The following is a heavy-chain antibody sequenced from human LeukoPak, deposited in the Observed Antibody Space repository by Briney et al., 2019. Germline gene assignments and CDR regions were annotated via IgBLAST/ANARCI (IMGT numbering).Heavy chain of an antibody. V-gene: IGHV1-18*01. Sequence: ASVKVSCKASGYTFTSYGISWVRQAPGQGLEWMGWISAYNGNTNYAQKLQGRVTMTTDTSTSTAYMELRSLRSDDTAVYYCARIRYDFWSGYYHNYYYGMDVWGQGTTVTVSS. J-gene: IGHJ6*02. CDR1: GYTFTSYG. D-gene: IGHD3-3*01. CDR2: ISAYNGNT. CDR3: ARIRYDFWSGYYHNYYYGMDV.